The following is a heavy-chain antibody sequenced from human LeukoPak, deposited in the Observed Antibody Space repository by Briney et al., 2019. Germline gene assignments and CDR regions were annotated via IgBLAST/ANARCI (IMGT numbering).Heavy chain of an antibody. CDR3: ARRPYDSSGYYFHYFDY. J-gene: IGHJ4*02. CDR2: IYYSGST. Sequence: SETLSPTCTVSGGSISSGDYYWSWIRQPPGKGLEWIGYIYYSGSTYYNPSLKSRVTISVDTSKNQFSLKLSSVTAADTAAYYCARRPYDSSGYYFHYFDYWGQGTLVTVSS. CDR1: GGSISSGDYY. D-gene: IGHD3-22*01. V-gene: IGHV4-30-4*08.